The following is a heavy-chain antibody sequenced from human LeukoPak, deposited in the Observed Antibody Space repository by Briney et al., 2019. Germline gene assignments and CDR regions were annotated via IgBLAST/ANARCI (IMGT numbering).Heavy chain of an antibody. V-gene: IGHV3-9*01. CDR2: ISWNSGST. D-gene: IGHD3-10*01. J-gene: IGHJ4*02. Sequence: GRSLRLSCAASGFTFDDYAMHWVRQAPGKGLEWVSGISWNSGSTVYVDSVKGRFTISRDNARNSLYLQMNSLRAEDTTVYYCARDCWDYGSGSYCGIDYWGQGTLVTVSS. CDR1: GFTFDDYA. CDR3: ARDCWDYGSGSYCGIDY.